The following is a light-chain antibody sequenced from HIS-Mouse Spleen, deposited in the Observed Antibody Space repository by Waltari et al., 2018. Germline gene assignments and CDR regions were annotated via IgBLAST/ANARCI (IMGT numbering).Light chain of an antibody. CDR2: EDS. Sequence: SYELTQPPSVSVSPGQTARITCSGDALPKKYAYWYQQKSGQAPVLVSYEDSKRPSGSPERVSGSRSGTMATLTISGAQVEDEADYYCYSTDSSGNHRVFGGGTKLTVL. CDR3: YSTDSSGNHRV. CDR1: ALPKKY. J-gene: IGLJ2*01. V-gene: IGLV3-10*01.